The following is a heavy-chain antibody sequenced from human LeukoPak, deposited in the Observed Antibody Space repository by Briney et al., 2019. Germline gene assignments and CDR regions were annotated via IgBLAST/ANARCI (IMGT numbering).Heavy chain of an antibody. CDR3: AREGAGTHFHYYYMDV. V-gene: IGHV1-46*01. J-gene: IGHJ6*03. D-gene: IGHD6-13*01. Sequence: GASVKVSCKASGYTFTSYGISWVRQAPGQGLEWMGVINPSGTGTSYAQKFQGRITMSRDTSTSTVYMELSRLRSDDTAVYYCAREGAGTHFHYYYMDVWGKGTTVTISS. CDR1: GYTFTSYG. CDR2: INPSGTGT.